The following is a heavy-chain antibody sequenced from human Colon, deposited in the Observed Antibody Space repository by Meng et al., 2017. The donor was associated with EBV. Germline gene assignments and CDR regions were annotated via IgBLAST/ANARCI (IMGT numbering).Heavy chain of an antibody. V-gene: IGHV4-31*03. D-gene: IGHD6-19*01. CDR1: GGSVSSGGYY. CDR3: ARVSSGWDYFNY. CDR2: IYYSGST. J-gene: IGHJ4*02. Sequence: QVHLRDPGPGLVKPSQTLSLTCTVSGGSVSSGGYYWTWIRQHPGKGLEWFGHIYYSGSTFYNPSLKRRVIISIDTSKNQFSLNLRSVTAADTAVYYCARVSSGWDYFNYWGQGTLVTVSS.